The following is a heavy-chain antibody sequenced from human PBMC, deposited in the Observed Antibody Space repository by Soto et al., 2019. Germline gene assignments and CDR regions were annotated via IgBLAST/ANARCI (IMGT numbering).Heavy chain of an antibody. CDR3: ARESAVAALDP. CDR1: GYTFTSYG. CDR2: ISAYNGNT. Sequence: QVQLVQSGAEVKKPGASVKVSCKASGYTFTSYGISWVRQAPGQGLEWMGWISAYNGNTNYAQKLQGTVTMTTDTSTSTAYRELRSLRSDDTAVDYCARESAVAALDPWGQGTLVTVSS. J-gene: IGHJ5*02. V-gene: IGHV1-18*01. D-gene: IGHD6-19*01.